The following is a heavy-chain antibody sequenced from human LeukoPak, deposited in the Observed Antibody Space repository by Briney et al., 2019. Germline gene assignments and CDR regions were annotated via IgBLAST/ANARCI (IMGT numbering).Heavy chain of an antibody. CDR2: ISAYNGNT. CDR3: ARGKGYCSSTSCYWEFDY. CDR1: GYTFTSYG. V-gene: IGHV1-18*01. Sequence: ASVEVSCKASGYTFTSYGISWVRQAPGQGLEWMGWISAYNGNTNYAQKFQGRVTMTRNTSISTAYMELSSLRSEDTAVYYCARGKGYCSSTSCYWEFDYWGQGTLVTVSS. D-gene: IGHD2-2*01. J-gene: IGHJ4*02.